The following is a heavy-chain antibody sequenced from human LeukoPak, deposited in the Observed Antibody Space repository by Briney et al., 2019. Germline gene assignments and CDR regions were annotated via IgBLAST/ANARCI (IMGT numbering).Heavy chain of an antibody. CDR3: ARDPYYDILTGYYSGEYYFDY. CDR1: GYTFTSYG. V-gene: IGHV1-18*01. CDR2: ISAYNGNT. J-gene: IGHJ4*02. D-gene: IGHD3-9*01. Sequence: ASVKVSCKASGYTFTSYGTSWVRQAPGQGLEWMGWISAYNGNTNYAQKLQGRVTMTTDTSTSTAYMELRSLRSDDTAVYYCARDPYYDILTGYYSGEYYFDYWGQGTLVTVSS.